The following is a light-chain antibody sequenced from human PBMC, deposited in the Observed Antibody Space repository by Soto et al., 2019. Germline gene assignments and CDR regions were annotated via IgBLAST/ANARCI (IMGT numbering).Light chain of an antibody. CDR1: QSISNF. J-gene: IGKJ4*01. V-gene: IGKV1-39*01. CDR3: QQSSTFPLT. Sequence: DIHMTQSPSSLSASVGDRVTITCRASQSISNFLSWYQQKPEKAPKLLIHTASGLQSGVPSRFSGSGSGTEFTLTISSLQPADFATYYCQQSSTFPLTFGGGTKVEIK. CDR2: TAS.